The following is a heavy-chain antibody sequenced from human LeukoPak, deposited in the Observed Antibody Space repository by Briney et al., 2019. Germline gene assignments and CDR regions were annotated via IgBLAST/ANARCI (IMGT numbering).Heavy chain of an antibody. Sequence: GASVKVSCKASGYTFTSYGISWVRQAPGQGLEWMGWISAYNGNTNYAQKLQGRVTMTTDTSTSTAYTELRSPRSDDTAVYYCARDGHYDILTGYKDYYGMDVWGQGTTVTVSS. J-gene: IGHJ6*02. CDR2: ISAYNGNT. CDR1: GYTFTSYG. V-gene: IGHV1-18*01. CDR3: ARDGHYDILTGYKDYYGMDV. D-gene: IGHD3-9*01.